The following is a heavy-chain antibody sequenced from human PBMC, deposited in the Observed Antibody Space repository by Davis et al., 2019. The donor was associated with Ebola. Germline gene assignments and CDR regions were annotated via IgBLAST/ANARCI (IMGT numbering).Heavy chain of an antibody. D-gene: IGHD3-3*01. Sequence: GESLKISCAASGFTFSSYGMHWVRQAPGKGLEWVTFIRYDGSNKYYAASVKGRFTISRDNSKNTLYLQMNSPRAEDTAVYYCARQGWSGYSLRHWLDPWGRGTLVTVSS. J-gene: IGHJ5*02. CDR2: IRYDGSNK. CDR1: GFTFSSYG. V-gene: IGHV3-30*02. CDR3: ARQGWSGYSLRHWLDP.